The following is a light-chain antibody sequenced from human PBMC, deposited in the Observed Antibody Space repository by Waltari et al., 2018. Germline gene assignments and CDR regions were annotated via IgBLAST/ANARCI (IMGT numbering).Light chain of an antibody. Sequence: QSALTQPASVSGSPGQSITISCTGTSSDVGGYNSVSWYQQHPGKAPQLMIYEVSNRPSGVSNRFSGSKSGNTASLTISGLQAEDEADYYCSSYTGSSTPYVFGSGTKVTVL. CDR1: SSDVGGYNS. CDR3: SSYTGSSTPYV. J-gene: IGLJ1*01. CDR2: EVS. V-gene: IGLV2-14*01.